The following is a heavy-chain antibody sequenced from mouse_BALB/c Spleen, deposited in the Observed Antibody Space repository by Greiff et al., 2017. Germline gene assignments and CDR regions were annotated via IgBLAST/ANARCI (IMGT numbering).Heavy chain of an antibody. Sequence: EVQLQQSGAELVKPGASVKLSCTASGFNIKDTYMHWVKQRPEQGLEWIGRIDPANGNTKYDPKFQGKATITADTSSNTAYLQLSSLTSEDTAVYYCARSYGSSPWYFDVWGAGTTVTVSS. CDR2: IDPANGNT. J-gene: IGHJ1*01. CDR3: ARSYGSSPWYFDV. CDR1: GFNIKDTY. D-gene: IGHD1-1*01. V-gene: IGHV14-3*02.